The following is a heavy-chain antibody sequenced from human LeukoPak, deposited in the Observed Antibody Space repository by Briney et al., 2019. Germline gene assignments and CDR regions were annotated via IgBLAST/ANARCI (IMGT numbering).Heavy chain of an antibody. CDR3: ARGGEISPHPYSSGWYDAFDI. Sequence: PSETLSLTCAVYGGSFSGYYWSWIRQPPGKGLEWIGEINHSGSTNYNLSLKSRVTISVDTSKNQFSLKLSSVTAADTAVYYCARGGEISPHPYSSGWYDAFDIWGQGTMVTVSS. V-gene: IGHV4-34*01. D-gene: IGHD6-19*01. CDR1: GGSFSGYY. J-gene: IGHJ3*02. CDR2: INHSGST.